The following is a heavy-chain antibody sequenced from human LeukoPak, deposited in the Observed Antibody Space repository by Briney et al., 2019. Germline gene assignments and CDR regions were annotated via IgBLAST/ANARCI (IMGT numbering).Heavy chain of an antibody. CDR2: INPNSGGT. D-gene: IGHD1-26*01. Sequence: ASVKVSCKASGYTFTGYYMHWVRQAPGQGLEWMGWINPNSGGTNYAQKFQGRVTMTRDASISTAYMDLSRLRSDDTAVYYCAREYRGSYSPLGYWGQGTLVTVSS. V-gene: IGHV1-2*02. J-gene: IGHJ4*02. CDR3: AREYRGSYSPLGY. CDR1: GYTFTGYY.